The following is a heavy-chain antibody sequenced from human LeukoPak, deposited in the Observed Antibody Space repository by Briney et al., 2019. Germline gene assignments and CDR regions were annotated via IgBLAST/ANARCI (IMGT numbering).Heavy chain of an antibody. D-gene: IGHD2-21*02. CDR2: IRATGNRT. CDR1: GFSFSSFG. V-gene: IGHV3-21*01. CDR3: ARDLDAYCGGDCSSYGAFDI. J-gene: IGHJ3*02. Sequence: GGSLRLSCAASGFSFSSFGMNWVRQAPGKGPEWVSTIRATGNRTYYADSVKGRFTISRDNAKNSLYLQMNSLRAEDTAAYYCARDLDAYCGGDCSSYGAFDIWGQGTMVTVSS.